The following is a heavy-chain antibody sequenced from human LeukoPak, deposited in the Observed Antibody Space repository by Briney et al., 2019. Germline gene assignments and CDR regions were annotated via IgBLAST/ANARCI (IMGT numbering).Heavy chain of an antibody. D-gene: IGHD6-19*01. V-gene: IGHV3-30*14. CDR1: GFNVSTFA. J-gene: IGHJ6*02. CDR2: ISFDRIKK. CDR3: ARGWWSSGWFSGRIPPNSGMDV. Sequence: GGSLRLSCAASGFNVSTFALHWVRQAPGKGLEWMVVISFDRIKKYYADSVKGRFTVSRDNSKNTLYLQMNSLRAEDTAVFHCARGWWSSGWFSGRIPPNSGMDVWGQGTTVIVSS.